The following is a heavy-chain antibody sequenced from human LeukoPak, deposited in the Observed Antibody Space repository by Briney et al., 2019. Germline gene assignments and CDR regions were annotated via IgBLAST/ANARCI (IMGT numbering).Heavy chain of an antibody. Sequence: GGSLRLSCAASGFTFSSSWMSWVRQAPGMGLEWVANIKQDGSEKYYVDSVKGRFTISRDNAKNSLYLQMNSLRAEDTAVYYCAMGDYFDYWGQGTLVTVSS. J-gene: IGHJ4*02. V-gene: IGHV3-7*01. CDR2: IKQDGSEK. CDR3: AMGDYFDY. CDR1: GFTFSSSW.